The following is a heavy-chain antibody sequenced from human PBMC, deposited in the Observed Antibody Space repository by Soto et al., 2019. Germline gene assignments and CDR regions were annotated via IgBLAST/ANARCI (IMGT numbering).Heavy chain of an antibody. Sequence: EVQLVESGGGLVQPGGSLRLSCAASGFTFSSYWMHWVRQAPGKGLVWVSRINSDGSDTTYADSVKGRFTISRGNAKNTLSLPMNSLRAEDTDVYSWAREIAVSRNWFDPWGQGTLVTVSS. CDR3: AREIAVSRNWFDP. CDR1: GFTFSSYW. CDR2: INSDGSDT. D-gene: IGHD6-19*01. J-gene: IGHJ5*02. V-gene: IGHV3-74*01.